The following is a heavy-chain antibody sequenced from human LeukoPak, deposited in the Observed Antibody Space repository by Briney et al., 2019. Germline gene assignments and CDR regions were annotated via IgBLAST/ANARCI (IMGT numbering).Heavy chain of an antibody. J-gene: IGHJ4*02. Sequence: GGSLTPSCAPAGLTFSRNCMHWVRQAPGKGLVWVSRINSDGSITNSADSVKGRFTISRDNAKNTLYLQMSSLRAEDTAVYYCAKIDAYWGQGTLVTVSS. CDR3: AKIDAY. CDR1: GLTFSRNC. V-gene: IGHV3-74*01. CDR2: INSDGSIT.